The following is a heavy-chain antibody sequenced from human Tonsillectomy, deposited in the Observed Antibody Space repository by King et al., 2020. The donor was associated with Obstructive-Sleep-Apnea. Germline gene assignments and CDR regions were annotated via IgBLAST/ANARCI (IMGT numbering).Heavy chain of an antibody. J-gene: IGHJ4*02. CDR2: IVSDGSST. D-gene: IGHD6-6*01. CDR3: ARGVYSSSFFDY. CDR1: GVSFSSYL. V-gene: IGHV3-74*01. Sequence: VQRVESGGGLVQPGGSLRLSCACSGVSFSSYLMHWGRQTPGKGLVWGARIVSDGSSTSYADSVKGRFTISRDNDKNKLYLQMNSLRTEDTAVYYCARGVYSSSFFDYWGQGTLVTVSS.